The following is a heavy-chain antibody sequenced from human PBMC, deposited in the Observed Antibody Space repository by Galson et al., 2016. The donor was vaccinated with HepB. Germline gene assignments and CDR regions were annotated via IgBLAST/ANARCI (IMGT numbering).Heavy chain of an antibody. V-gene: IGHV1-69*04. CDR1: GGTFSSYA. D-gene: IGHD6-19*01. CDR2: IVPILGMS. Sequence: SVKVSCKASGGTFSSYAFSWVRQAPGQGLEWMGRIVPILGMSNYAQKFQGRVTITADKSTSTVNMELSSLRSEDTAVYYCARDAVAVAGTPHFYFYGMDVWSQGTTVTVSS. J-gene: IGHJ6*02. CDR3: ARDAVAVAGTPHFYFYGMDV.